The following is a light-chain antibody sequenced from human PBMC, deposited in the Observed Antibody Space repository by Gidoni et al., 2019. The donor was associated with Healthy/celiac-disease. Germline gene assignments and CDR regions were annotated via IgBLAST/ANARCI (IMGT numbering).Light chain of an antibody. CDR1: QSVSSN. CDR2: GAS. V-gene: IGKV3-15*01. J-gene: IGKJ4*01. Sequence: IVLTQSPATLSVSPGERATLSCMASQSVSSNLAWYQQTPGQAPRLLIYGASTRATGIPARFSGSGSGTDFTLTISSLQSEDFAVYYCQQYNNWPPLTFGGGTKVEIK. CDR3: QQYNNWPPLT.